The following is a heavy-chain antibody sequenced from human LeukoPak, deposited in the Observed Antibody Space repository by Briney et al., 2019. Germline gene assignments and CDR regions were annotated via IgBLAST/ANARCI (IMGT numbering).Heavy chain of an antibody. CDR3: VREQARGGSFGY. CDR1: GFTFSSHS. CDR2: ITTSNYI. V-gene: IGHV3-21*01. Sequence: PGGSLRLSCVVSGFTFSSHSVNWVRQAPGKGLEWVLSITTSNYIFYADSVKGRFTISRDNAKNSLYLQMNGLRAEDTAVYYCVREQARGGSFGYWGQGTLVTVSS. J-gene: IGHJ4*02. D-gene: IGHD2-15*01.